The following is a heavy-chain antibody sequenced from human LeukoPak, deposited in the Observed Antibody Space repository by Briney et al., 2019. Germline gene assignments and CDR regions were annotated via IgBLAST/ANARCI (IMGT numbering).Heavy chain of an antibody. CDR1: GFTFSSYG. J-gene: IGHJ4*02. CDR2: ISYDGSNK. CDR3: ANLDYGDYEHLGCL. D-gene: IGHD4-17*01. V-gene: IGHV3-30*18. Sequence: HPGGSLRLSCAASGFTFSSYGMHWVRQAPGKGLEWVAVISYDGSNKYYADSVKGRFTISRDNSKNTLYLQMNSLRAEDTAVYYCANLDYGDYEHLGCLWGQGTLVTVSS.